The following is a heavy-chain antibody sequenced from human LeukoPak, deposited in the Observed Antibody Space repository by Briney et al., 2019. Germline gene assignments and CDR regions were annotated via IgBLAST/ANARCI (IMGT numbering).Heavy chain of an antibody. J-gene: IGHJ6*02. D-gene: IGHD3-3*02. CDR3: ATGGHFYYGMDV. CDR1: GYILSELS. V-gene: IGHV1-24*01. CDR2: FEPEDGET. Sequence: ASVKVSYKVSGYILSELSMHWVRQAPGKGPAWMGGFEPEDGETNYAQKFQGRVSMTEDASTDTAYMELSSLRSEDTAVYYCATGGHFYYGMDVWGPGTTVTVSS.